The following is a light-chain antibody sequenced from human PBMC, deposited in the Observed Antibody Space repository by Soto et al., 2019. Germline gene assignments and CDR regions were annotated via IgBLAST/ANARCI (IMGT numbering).Light chain of an antibody. Sequence: EIVLTQSPATLSLSPGERATLSCRASQSVSNFLAWYQQKPGQAPRLLIYDASNRATGIPARFSGSESGTDFTLTISSLEPEDFAFYYCQQRSDWPPITFGQGTRLEIK. CDR3: QQRSDWPPIT. J-gene: IGKJ5*01. CDR1: QSVSNF. CDR2: DAS. V-gene: IGKV3-11*01.